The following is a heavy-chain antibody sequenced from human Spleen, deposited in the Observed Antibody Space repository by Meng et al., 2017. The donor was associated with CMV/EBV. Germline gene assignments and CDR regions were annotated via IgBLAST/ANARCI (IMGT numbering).Heavy chain of an antibody. CDR2: ISSSSSYI. CDR3: AKVGIVATMGFDY. Sequence: GESLKISCAASGFTFSSYSMNWVRQAPGKGLEWVSSISSSSSYIYYADSVKGRFTISRDNSKNTLYLQMNSLRVEDTAVYYCAKVGIVATMGFDYWGQGTLVTVSS. V-gene: IGHV3-21*01. J-gene: IGHJ4*02. D-gene: IGHD5-12*01. CDR1: GFTFSSYS.